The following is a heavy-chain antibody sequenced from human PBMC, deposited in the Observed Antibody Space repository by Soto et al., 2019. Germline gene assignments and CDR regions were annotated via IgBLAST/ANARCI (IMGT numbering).Heavy chain of an antibody. V-gene: IGHV3-23*01. D-gene: IGHD3-22*01. Sequence: GGSLRLSCAASGFTFSSYAMSWVRQAPGKGLEWVSAISGSGGSTYYADSVKGRFTISRDNSKNTLYLQMNSLRAEDTAVYYCAKSENYYDSSGYYTHFEYWGQATLVTVSS. CDR3: AKSENYYDSSGYYTHFEY. J-gene: IGHJ4*02. CDR2: ISGSGGST. CDR1: GFTFSSYA.